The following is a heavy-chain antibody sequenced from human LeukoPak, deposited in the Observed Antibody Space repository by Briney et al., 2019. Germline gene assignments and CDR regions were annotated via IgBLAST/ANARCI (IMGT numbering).Heavy chain of an antibody. D-gene: IGHD3-9*01. CDR2: IWYDGSNK. CDR3: ARGGGILTGLLTLGDY. Sequence: GGSLRLSCAASGFTFSSYGMHWVRQAPGKGLEWVAVIWYDGSNKYYADSVKGRFTISRDNSKNTPYLKMNSLRAADTAVYYCARGGGILTGLLTLGDYWGQGTLVTVSS. V-gene: IGHV3-33*01. CDR1: GFTFSSYG. J-gene: IGHJ4*02.